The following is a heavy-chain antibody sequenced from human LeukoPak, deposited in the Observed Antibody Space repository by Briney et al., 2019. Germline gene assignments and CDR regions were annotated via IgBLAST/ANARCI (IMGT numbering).Heavy chain of an antibody. D-gene: IGHD2-21*01. Sequence: GASVKVSCKASGYTFINHAIHWVRQAPGQRLEWMGWINIGNGNTKYLQNFQGRITITRDTSATTAYMDLSSLRFEDTAVYYCARRLGRSFDYWGQGTLVTVSS. V-gene: IGHV1-3*04. J-gene: IGHJ4*02. CDR2: INIGNGNT. CDR3: ARRLGRSFDY. CDR1: GYTFINHA.